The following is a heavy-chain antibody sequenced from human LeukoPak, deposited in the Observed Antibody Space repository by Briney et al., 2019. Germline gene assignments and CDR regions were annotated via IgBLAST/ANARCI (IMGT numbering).Heavy chain of an antibody. D-gene: IGHD4-17*01. CDR2: IYTSGST. Sequence: SETLSLTCTVSGGSISSYYWSWIRQPAGKGLEWIGRIYTSGSTNYNPSLKSRVTMSVDTSKNQFSLKLSSVTAADTAVYYCARAFLFSRDDYGDYGAFDIWGQGTMVTVSS. V-gene: IGHV4-4*07. J-gene: IGHJ3*02. CDR3: ARAFLFSRDDYGDYGAFDI. CDR1: GGSISSYY.